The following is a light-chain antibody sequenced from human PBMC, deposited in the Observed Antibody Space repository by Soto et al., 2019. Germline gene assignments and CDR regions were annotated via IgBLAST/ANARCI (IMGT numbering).Light chain of an antibody. CDR1: QSVSSNS. V-gene: IGKV3-20*01. Sequence: EIVLTQSPGTLSLSPGERATLSCRASQSVSSNSLAWYQQKPGQAPRLLIAGASSRATGIPDRFSGSGSGTDFALTISRLEPEDFAVYYCQLYGTSPGFTFGPGTKVDI. J-gene: IGKJ3*01. CDR2: GAS. CDR3: QLYGTSPGFT.